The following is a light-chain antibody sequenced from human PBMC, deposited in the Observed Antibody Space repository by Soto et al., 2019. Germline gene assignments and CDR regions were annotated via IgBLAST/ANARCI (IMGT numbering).Light chain of an antibody. J-gene: IGKJ2*01. CDR2: GAS. Sequence: EIVLTQSPGTLSLSPGERATLSCRASQSVSRLAWYRQKPGQAPRLLIYGASSRVTGIPDRFSGSGSGTDFTLTISRLEPEDFAVYYCQQYGSSPRFTFGQGTKLEIK. CDR1: QSVSR. CDR3: QQYGSSPRFT. V-gene: IGKV3-20*01.